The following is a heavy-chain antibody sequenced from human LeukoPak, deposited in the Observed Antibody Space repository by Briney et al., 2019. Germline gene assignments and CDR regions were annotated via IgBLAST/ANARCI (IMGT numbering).Heavy chain of an antibody. J-gene: IGHJ5*02. CDR3: ARERLAATGTGWFEP. D-gene: IGHD6-13*01. CDR2: ISDDGSSK. CDR1: GFTFSSYA. Sequence: GGSLRLSCAASGFTFSSYAIHCVRQAPGKGLEWVAVISDDGSSKYYADSVKGRFTISRDNSKNTLYLQMNSLGAEDTAVYFCARERLAATGTGWFEPWGQGTLVTVSS. V-gene: IGHV3-30*04.